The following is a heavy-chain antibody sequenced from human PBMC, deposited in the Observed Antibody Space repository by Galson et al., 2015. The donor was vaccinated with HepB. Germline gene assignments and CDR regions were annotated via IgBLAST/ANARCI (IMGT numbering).Heavy chain of an antibody. CDR2: ISGSGGRT. V-gene: IGHV3-23*01. CDR3: AKVSRDYYDSSGHYLGIGASFQH. CDR1: GITFSTYV. D-gene: IGHD3-22*01. J-gene: IGHJ1*01. Sequence: SLRLSCAASGITFSTYVMYWVRQAPGKGLEWVSGISGSGGRTFHAVSVKGRFTISRDNSKNTLYLQMNSLRAEDTAVYYCAKVSRDYYDSSGHYLGIGASFQHWGQGTLVTVSS.